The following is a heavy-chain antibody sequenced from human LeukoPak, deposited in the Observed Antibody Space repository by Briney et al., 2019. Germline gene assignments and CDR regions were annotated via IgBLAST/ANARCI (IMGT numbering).Heavy chain of an antibody. D-gene: IGHD6-13*01. CDR2: IFHTGST. V-gene: IGHV4-38-2*02. Sequence: PSETLSLTCTVSGYSISSGYYWAWIRQPPGKGLEWIGSIFHTGSTYHNPSLKSRVTISVDTSKNQFSLKLNSVTAADTAVYYCARDHSSSSEDYWGQGTLVTVSP. CDR1: GYSISSGYY. J-gene: IGHJ4*02. CDR3: ARDHSSSSEDY.